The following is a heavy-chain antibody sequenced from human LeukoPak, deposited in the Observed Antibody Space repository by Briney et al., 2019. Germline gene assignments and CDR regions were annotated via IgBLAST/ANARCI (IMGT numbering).Heavy chain of an antibody. Sequence: ASVKVSCKASGYTFTSYGFSWVRQAPGQGLEWMGWIDAYNGNTNYAQKLQGRVTMTTDTSTSTAYMELRSLRFDDTAVYYCARRQGTTLSFDYWGQGTLVTVSS. CDR1: GYTFTSYG. CDR3: ARRQGTTLSFDY. D-gene: IGHD1-1*01. J-gene: IGHJ4*02. V-gene: IGHV1-18*01. CDR2: IDAYNGNT.